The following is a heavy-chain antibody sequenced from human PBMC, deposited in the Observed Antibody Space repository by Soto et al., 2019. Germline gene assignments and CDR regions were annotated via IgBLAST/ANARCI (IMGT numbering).Heavy chain of an antibody. CDR2: ISWNSGKI. V-gene: IGHV3-9*01. Sequence: EVQLVESGGGLVQPGRSLRLSCAASGFTFDDYAMHWVRQAPGKGLEWVSGISWNSGKIGYADSVNGRFTISRDNANNSLYLQMNSLRPEETAFYYCAKEIVGAINYWGQGTLVTVSS. J-gene: IGHJ4*02. CDR3: AKEIVGAINY. CDR1: GFTFDDYA. D-gene: IGHD1-26*01.